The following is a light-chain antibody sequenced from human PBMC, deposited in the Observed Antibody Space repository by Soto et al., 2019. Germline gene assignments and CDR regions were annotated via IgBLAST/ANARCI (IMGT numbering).Light chain of an antibody. CDR1: QSIASH. J-gene: IGKJ2*01. CDR3: QESYSTPYT. CDR2: DAM. V-gene: IGKV1-39*01. Sequence: IQMTQSPSSLSASVGDRVIITCRASQSIASHLNWYQQKPGKPPTLLIYDAMFLQSGVSSRFSGSGSGTDFTLTIGSLQPEDLATYYCQESYSTPYTFGQGTKVAIK.